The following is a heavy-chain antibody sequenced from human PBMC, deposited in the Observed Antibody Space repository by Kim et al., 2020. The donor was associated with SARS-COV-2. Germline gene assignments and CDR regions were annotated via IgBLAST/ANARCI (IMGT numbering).Heavy chain of an antibody. Sequence: SETLSLTCTVSGGSISSYYWSWIRQPPGKGLEWIGYIYYSGSTNYNPSLKSRVTISVDTSKNQFSLKLSSVTAADTAVYYCARDGPYYYGSGSSPSSYYYSGMDVWGQGTTVTVSS. D-gene: IGHD3-10*01. J-gene: IGHJ6*02. CDR2: IYYSGST. CDR1: GGSISSYY. V-gene: IGHV4-59*01. CDR3: ARDGPYYYGSGSSPSSYYYSGMDV.